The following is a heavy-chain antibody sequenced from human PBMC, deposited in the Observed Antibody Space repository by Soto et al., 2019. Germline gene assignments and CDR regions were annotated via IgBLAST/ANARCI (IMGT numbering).Heavy chain of an antibody. Sequence: QVQLQQWGAGLLKPSETLSLTCAVYGGSFSGYYWSWIRQPPGKGLEWIGEINHSGSTNYNPALKSRVTISVDTSKNQFTLKLSSVTAADTAVYYCARTYSSSWSPLDYWGQGTLVTVSS. J-gene: IGHJ4*02. V-gene: IGHV4-34*01. CDR1: GGSFSGYY. CDR2: INHSGST. CDR3: ARTYSSSWSPLDY. D-gene: IGHD6-13*01.